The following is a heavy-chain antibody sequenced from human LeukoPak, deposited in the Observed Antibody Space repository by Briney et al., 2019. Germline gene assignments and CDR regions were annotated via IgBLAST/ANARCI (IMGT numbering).Heavy chain of an antibody. V-gene: IGHV4-59*01. CDR1: GGSISSYY. Sequence: SETLSLTCTVSGGSISSYYWSWIRQPPGKGLEWIGYIYYSGSTNYNPSLKSRVTISVDTSKNQFSLKLSSVTAADTAVYCCARSGITMVRGVTLVNWFDPWGQGTLVTVSS. CDR3: ARSGITMVRGVTLVNWFDP. D-gene: IGHD3-10*01. CDR2: IYYSGST. J-gene: IGHJ5*02.